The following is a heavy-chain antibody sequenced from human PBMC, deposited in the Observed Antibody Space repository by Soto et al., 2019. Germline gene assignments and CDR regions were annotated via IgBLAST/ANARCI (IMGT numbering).Heavy chain of an antibody. J-gene: IGHJ6*02. Sequence: PGGSLRLSCAASGFTFSSYAMSWVRQAPGKGLEWVSAISGSGGSTYYADSVKGRFTISRDNSKNTLYLQMNSLRAEDTAVYYCAKDGSDTAMVADYYYYGMDVWGQGTTVTVSS. CDR1: GFTFSSYA. V-gene: IGHV3-23*01. CDR3: AKDGSDTAMVADYYYYGMDV. CDR2: ISGSGGST. D-gene: IGHD5-18*01.